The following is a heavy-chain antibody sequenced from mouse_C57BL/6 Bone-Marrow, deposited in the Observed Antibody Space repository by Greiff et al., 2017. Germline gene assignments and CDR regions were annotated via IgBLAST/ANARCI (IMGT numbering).Heavy chain of an antibody. J-gene: IGHJ2*01. CDR3: AREEGY. CDR1: GYTFTSYW. CDR2: IDPSDSYT. V-gene: IGHV1-69*01. Sequence: VQLQQPGAELVMPGASVKLSCKASGYTFTSYWMHWVKQRPGQGLEWIGEIDPSDSYTNYNQKFKGKSTLTVDKSSSTAYMQLSSLTSGDSAVYYCAREEGYWGQGTTLTVSS.